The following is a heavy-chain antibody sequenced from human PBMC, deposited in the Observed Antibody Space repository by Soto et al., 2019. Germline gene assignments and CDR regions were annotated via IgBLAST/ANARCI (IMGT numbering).Heavy chain of an antibody. J-gene: IGHJ6*03. D-gene: IGHD4-4*01. CDR1: GYTFTSYA. V-gene: IGHV1-3*01. CDR3: SRAYSNYYYYNMDV. CDR2: INAGNGNT. Sequence: QVPLVQSGAEVKKPGASVQVSCKASGYTFTSYAMHWVRQAPGQMLEWMGWINAGNGNTKYSQKIKGRVTITRDTSASTAYMERISLRSEDRAVYYCSRAYSNYYYYNMDVWGKGTTVTVSS.